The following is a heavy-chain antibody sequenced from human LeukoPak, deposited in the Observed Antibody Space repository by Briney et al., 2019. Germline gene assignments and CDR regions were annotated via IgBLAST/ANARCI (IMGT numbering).Heavy chain of an antibody. CDR1: GGSISSSSFY. J-gene: IGHJ4*02. CDR2: IYYSGST. Sequence: SETLSLTCSVSGGSISSSSFYWGWIRQPPGKGLEWIGSIYYSGSTYYNPSLKSRVTISLDTSKNQFSLKLSSVTAADTAVYYCARDRPGGSSLDYWGQGTLVTVSS. CDR3: ARDRPGGSSLDY. V-gene: IGHV4-39*07. D-gene: IGHD6-13*01.